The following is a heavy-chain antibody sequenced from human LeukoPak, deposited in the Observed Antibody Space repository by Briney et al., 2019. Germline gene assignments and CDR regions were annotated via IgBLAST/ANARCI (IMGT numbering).Heavy chain of an antibody. D-gene: IGHD3-3*01. CDR1: GYTLNSYD. Sequence: ASVKVSCKASGYTLNSYDINWVRQATGQGLEWMGWMNPNSGNTGYAQKFQGRVTMTRNTSISTAYMELSSLRSEGTAVYYCSRARLRFLEGLFRHDAFYIWGQRTMVTVSS. V-gene: IGHV1-8*01. J-gene: IGHJ3*02. CDR2: MNPNSGNT. CDR3: SRARLRFLEGLFRHDAFYI.